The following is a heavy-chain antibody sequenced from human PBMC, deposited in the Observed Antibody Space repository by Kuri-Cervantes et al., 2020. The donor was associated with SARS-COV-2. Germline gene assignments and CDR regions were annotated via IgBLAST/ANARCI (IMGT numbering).Heavy chain of an antibody. D-gene: IGHD6-13*01. V-gene: IGHV4-59*01. J-gene: IGHJ6*02. CDR2: IYYSGST. CDR3: ARHRGSSEGYSSSQYYYGMDV. Sequence: SETLSLTCPVSGGSISIDYWSWIRQPPGKGLEWIGYIYYSGSTNYNPSLKSRVTISVDTSKNQFSLKLSSVTAADTAVYYCARHRGSSEGYSSSQYYYGMDVWGQGTTVTVSS. CDR1: GGSISIDY.